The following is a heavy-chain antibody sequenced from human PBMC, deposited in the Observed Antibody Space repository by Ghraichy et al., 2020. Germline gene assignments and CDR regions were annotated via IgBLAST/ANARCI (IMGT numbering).Heavy chain of an antibody. CDR3: ARGVDYGDYGDAFDI. Sequence: SQTLSLTCTVSGGSISSYYWSWIRQPPGKGLEWIGYINYSGSTNYNPSLKSRVTISADMSKNQFSLKRISVTVADTAVYYCARGVDYGDYGDAFDIWGQGTMVTVSS. CDR2: INYSGST. V-gene: IGHV4-59*01. J-gene: IGHJ3*02. CDR1: GGSISSYY. D-gene: IGHD4-17*01.